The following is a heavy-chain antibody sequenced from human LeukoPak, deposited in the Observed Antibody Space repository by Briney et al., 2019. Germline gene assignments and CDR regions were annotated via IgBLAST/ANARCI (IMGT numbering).Heavy chain of an antibody. Sequence: GGSLRLSCVASGFTFTDYFMSWVRQAPGKGLEWVASIKHNGGEKYYVDSVKGRFTISRDNAKNSLYLEMSSLRVEDTAVYYCARDRGWRTSGYYLYHFDYWGQGTLVTVSS. J-gene: IGHJ4*02. CDR2: IKHNGGEK. CDR1: GFTFTDYF. D-gene: IGHD3-22*01. CDR3: ARDRGWRTSGYYLYHFDY. V-gene: IGHV3-7*01.